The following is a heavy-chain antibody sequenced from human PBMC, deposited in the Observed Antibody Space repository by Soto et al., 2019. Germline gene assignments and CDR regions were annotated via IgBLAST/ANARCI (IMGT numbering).Heavy chain of an antibody. CDR1: GYNFTSYW. Sequence: PVESLKISCKGSGYNFTSYWIICFLQMPVKGLEWMGNIDPTDSFTNYSPSFQGHVTISTDKSMSTAYLQWGTLKASDTAMYYCARRGYDFWSGLDVWGQGTTVTVSS. CDR2: IDPTDSFT. J-gene: IGHJ6*02. D-gene: IGHD3-3*01. CDR3: ARRGYDFWSGLDV. V-gene: IGHV5-10-1*01.